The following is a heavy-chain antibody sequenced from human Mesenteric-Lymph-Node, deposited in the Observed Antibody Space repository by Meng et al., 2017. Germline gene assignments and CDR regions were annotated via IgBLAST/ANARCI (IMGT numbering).Heavy chain of an antibody. D-gene: IGHD6-19*01. CDR2: IYYSGST. J-gene: IGHJ4*02. CDR1: GGSISSSSYY. V-gene: IGHV4-39*01. CDR3: ARIAVAGTFDY. Sequence: QLQLQESGLGLVKPSETLSLTCTVSGGSISSSSYYWGWIRQPPGKGLEWIGSIYYSGSTYYNPSLKSRVTISVDTSKNQFSLKLSSVTAADTAVYYCARIAVAGTFDYWGQGTLVTVSS.